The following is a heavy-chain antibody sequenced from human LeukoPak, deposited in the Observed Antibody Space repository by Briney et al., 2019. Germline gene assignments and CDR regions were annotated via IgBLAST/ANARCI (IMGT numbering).Heavy chain of an antibody. J-gene: IGHJ4*02. D-gene: IGHD6-13*01. CDR1: GFTLSSFT. CDR3: ARAYDSSWHNFDY. V-gene: IGHV3-30-3*01. CDR2: ISYDESQK. Sequence: GRSLRLSCAASGFTLSSFTMHWVRHNPGKGLEWVAVISYDESQKWYADPVKGRFTISRDISKNTLFLEMDSLRGEDTAVYYCARAYDSSWHNFDYWGQGSLVTVSS.